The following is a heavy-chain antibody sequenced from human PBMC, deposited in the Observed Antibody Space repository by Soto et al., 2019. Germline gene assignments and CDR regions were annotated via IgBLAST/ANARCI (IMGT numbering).Heavy chain of an antibody. J-gene: IGHJ4*02. Sequence: EVQLLESGGGLVQPGGSLRLSCAASGFTFSSYAMTWVRQAPGKGLEWVSAISGRGGGTYYADSVKGRFTISRDNSKKTLYLQMNSLRAEDTAVYYCATPIGKEHCSGGACYSGGDYWGQGALVTVSS. V-gene: IGHV3-23*01. CDR1: GFTFSSYA. CDR2: ISGRGGGT. D-gene: IGHD2-15*01. CDR3: ATPIGKEHCSGGACYSGGDY.